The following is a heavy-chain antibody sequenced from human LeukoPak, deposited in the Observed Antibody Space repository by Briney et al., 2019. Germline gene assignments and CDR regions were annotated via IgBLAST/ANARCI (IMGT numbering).Heavy chain of an antibody. J-gene: IGHJ4*02. CDR3: AREGCRGSSCHPEPYGTGDYYLYYFDY. Sequence: GGSLRLSCAASGFTFSSYGMHWVRQAPGKGLEWVAVISYDGSNKYYADSVKGRFTISRDNSKNTLYLQMNSLRAEDTAVYYCAREGCRGSSCHPEPYGTGDYYLYYFDYWGQGSLVTVSS. D-gene: IGHD3-22*01. CDR1: GFTFSSYG. CDR2: ISYDGSNK. V-gene: IGHV3-30*03.